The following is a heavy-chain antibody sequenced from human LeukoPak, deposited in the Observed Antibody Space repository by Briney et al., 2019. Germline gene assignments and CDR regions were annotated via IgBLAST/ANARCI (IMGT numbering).Heavy chain of an antibody. CDR1: GFTLSNYA. D-gene: IGHD5-18*01. V-gene: IGHV3-30-3*01. Sequence: GGSLRLSCAASGFTLSNYAMHWVRQAPGKGLEWVALISYDGSNAYYADSVKGRFTISRDNSRNTLYLQMNSLRAEDTAVYYCASTWIQLWLTDYWGQGTLVTVSS. CDR2: ISYDGSNA. CDR3: ASTWIQLWLTDY. J-gene: IGHJ4*02.